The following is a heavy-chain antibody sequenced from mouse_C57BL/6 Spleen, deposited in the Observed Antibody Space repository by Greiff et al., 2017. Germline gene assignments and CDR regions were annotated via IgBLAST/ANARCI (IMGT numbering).Heavy chain of an antibody. D-gene: IGHD2-4*01. CDR2: ISNLAYSI. V-gene: IGHV5-15*01. Sequence: EVKLVESGGGLVQPGGSLKLSCAASGFTFSDYGMAWVRQAPRKGPEWVAFISNLAYSIYYADTVTGRFTISRENAKNTLYLEMSSLRSEDTAMYYCAREGYDCDGEGCYAMDYWGQGTSVTVSS. J-gene: IGHJ4*01. CDR3: AREGYDCDGEGCYAMDY. CDR1: GFTFSDYG.